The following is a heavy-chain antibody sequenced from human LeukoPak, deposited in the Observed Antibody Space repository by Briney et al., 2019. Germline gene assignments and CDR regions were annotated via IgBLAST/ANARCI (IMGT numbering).Heavy chain of an antibody. V-gene: IGHV4-30-4*01. CDR3: ATAPYEYIWGTYRTNWFDP. J-gene: IGHJ5*02. CDR1: GGAISSGDYY. D-gene: IGHD3-16*02. Sequence: PSEPLSLTCTVSGGAISSGDYYWSWIRQPPGKGLEWIGYSYYSGNTYYNPSLKSRVTISMDTSKNQFSLKLNSMTAADTAVYYCATAPYEYIWGTYRTNWFDPWGQGTLVTVSS. CDR2: SYYSGNT.